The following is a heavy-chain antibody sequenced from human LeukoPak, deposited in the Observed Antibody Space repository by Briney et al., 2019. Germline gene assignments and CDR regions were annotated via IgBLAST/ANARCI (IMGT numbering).Heavy chain of an antibody. Sequence: SETLSLTCAVYGGSFSGYYWSWIRQPPGKGLEWIGEINHSGSTNYNPSLKSRVTISVDTSKNQFSLKLSSVTAADTAVYYCARGIGHYDFWSGYYTGMWLDPWGQGTLVTVSS. D-gene: IGHD3-3*01. V-gene: IGHV4-34*01. CDR2: INHSGST. J-gene: IGHJ5*02. CDR1: GGSFSGYY. CDR3: ARGIGHYDFWSGYYTGMWLDP.